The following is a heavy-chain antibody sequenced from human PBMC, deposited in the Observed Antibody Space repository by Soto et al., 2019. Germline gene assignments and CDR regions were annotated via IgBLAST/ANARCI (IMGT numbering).Heavy chain of an antibody. D-gene: IGHD6-19*01. CDR1: GATFSSYS. CDR2: IIPILGIA. CDR3: ARGAAGIAVAGPSYYFDY. Sequence: QVQLVQSGAEVKKPGSSVKVSCKASGATFSSYSISWVRQAPGQGLEWMGRIIPILGIANYAQKLQGRVTITADKSTSTAYMELSSLRSEDTAVYYCARGAAGIAVAGPSYYFDYWGQGTLVTVSS. V-gene: IGHV1-69*02. J-gene: IGHJ4*02.